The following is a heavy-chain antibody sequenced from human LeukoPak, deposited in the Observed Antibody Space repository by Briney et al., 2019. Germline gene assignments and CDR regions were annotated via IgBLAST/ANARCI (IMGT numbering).Heavy chain of an antibody. CDR1: GGSISSSSYY. Sequence: PSETLSLTCTVSGGSISSSSYYWGWIRQPPGKGLEWIGSIYYSGSTYYNPSLKSRVTISVDTSKNQFSLKLSSVTAADTAVYYCARHLGGYDRQGCWFDPWGQGTLVTVSS. CDR3: ARHLGGYDRQGCWFDP. CDR2: IYYSGST. J-gene: IGHJ5*02. V-gene: IGHV4-39*01. D-gene: IGHD5-12*01.